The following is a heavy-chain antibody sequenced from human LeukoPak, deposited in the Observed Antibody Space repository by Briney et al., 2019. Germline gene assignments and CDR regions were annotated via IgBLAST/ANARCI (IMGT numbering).Heavy chain of an antibody. CDR1: GYTFTGYY. V-gene: IGHV1-18*04. CDR2: ISAYNGNT. D-gene: IGHD5-12*01. Sequence: ASVKVSCKASGYTFTGYYMHWVRQAPGQGLEWMGWISAYNGNTNYAQKLQGRVTMTTDTSTSTAYMELRSLRSDDTAVYYCARLIVATIGGHFDYWGQGTLVTVSS. CDR3: ARLIVATIGGHFDY. J-gene: IGHJ4*02.